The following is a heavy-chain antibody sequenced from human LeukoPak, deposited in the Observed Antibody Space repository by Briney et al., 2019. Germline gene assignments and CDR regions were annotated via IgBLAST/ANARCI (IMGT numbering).Heavy chain of an antibody. J-gene: IGHJ5*01. CDR2: IIVIFGTR. CDR3: ARDVDSSMVTNWFDS. V-gene: IGHV1-69*13. CDR1: GGTFSSYS. Sequence: SVKVSCKASGGTFSSYSFSWVRQAPGQGLEWLGGIIVIFGTRNYPQKFHGRVTITADESTSTVYMELSSLRSVDTAMYYCARDVDSSMVTNWFDSWGQGTLVTVSS. D-gene: IGHD5-18*01.